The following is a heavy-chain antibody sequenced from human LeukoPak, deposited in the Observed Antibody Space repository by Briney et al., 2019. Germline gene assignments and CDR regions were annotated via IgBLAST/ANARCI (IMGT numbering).Heavy chain of an antibody. CDR3: ARGYQYYYDSSGYYYDWFDP. CDR2: IRYDGSNK. V-gene: IGHV3-30*02. CDR1: GFTFSSYG. Sequence: EGSLRLSCAASGFTFSSYGMHWVRQAPGKGLEWVAFIRYDGSNKYYADSVKGRFTISRDNSKNTLYLQMNSLRAEDTAVYYCARGYQYYYDSSGYYYDWFDPWGQGTLVTVSS. D-gene: IGHD3-22*01. J-gene: IGHJ5*02.